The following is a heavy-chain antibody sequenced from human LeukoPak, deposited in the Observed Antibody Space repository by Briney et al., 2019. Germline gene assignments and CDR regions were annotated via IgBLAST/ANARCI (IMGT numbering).Heavy chain of an antibody. CDR3: ARDLAYSRLDY. CDR1: GFTFSSYS. Sequence: PGGSLRLSCAASGFTFSSYSMNWVRQAPGKGLEWVSYISSSGSSVYYADSVKGRFTISRDNAENSLYLQMNSLRVEDTAFYYCARDLAYSRLDYWGQGMLVTVSS. V-gene: IGHV3-48*04. J-gene: IGHJ4*02. CDR2: ISSSGSSV. D-gene: IGHD5-18*01.